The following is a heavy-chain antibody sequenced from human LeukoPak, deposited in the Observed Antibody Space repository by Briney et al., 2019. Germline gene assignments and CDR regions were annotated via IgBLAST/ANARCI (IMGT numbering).Heavy chain of an antibody. D-gene: IGHD2/OR15-2a*01. J-gene: IGHJ4*02. V-gene: IGHV4-39*07. CDR3: ARAANYFLYYFDY. CDR2: ISSSGGT. CDR1: GGSITSSYY. Sequence: PSETLSLTCTVSGGSITSSYYWGWIRQPPGKGLEWIGSISSSGGTFYNPSLKSRFTMSVDTSKSQFSLKLSSVTAADTAVYYCARAANYFLYYFDYWGQGTLVTVSS.